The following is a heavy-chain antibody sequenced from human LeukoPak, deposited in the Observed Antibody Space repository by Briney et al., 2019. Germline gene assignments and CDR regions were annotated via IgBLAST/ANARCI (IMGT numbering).Heavy chain of an antibody. CDR3: ARADVENWFDP. CDR1: GGSFSGYY. J-gene: IGHJ5*02. CDR2: INHSGST. D-gene: IGHD5-24*01. V-gene: IGHV4-34*01. Sequence: PSETLSLTCAVYGGSFSGYYWSWIRQPPGKALEWIGEINHSGSTNYNPSLKSRVTISVDTSKNQFSLKLSSVTAADTAVYYCARADVENWFDPWGQGTLVTVSS.